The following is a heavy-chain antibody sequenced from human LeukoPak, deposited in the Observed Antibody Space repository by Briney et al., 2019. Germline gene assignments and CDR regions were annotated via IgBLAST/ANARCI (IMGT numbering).Heavy chain of an antibody. D-gene: IGHD2-15*01. Sequence: SETLSLTCTVSGGSFSSFFWNWIRQPPGKGLEWIGFIFHSGRTDYNPSLKSRATISVDTSKNQFSLRLTSVTAADTAVYYCAREGNYCSGGSCYPGWFDPWGQGTLVTVSS. J-gene: IGHJ5*02. V-gene: IGHV4-59*01. CDR3: AREGNYCSGGSCYPGWFDP. CDR1: GGSFSSFF. CDR2: IFHSGRT.